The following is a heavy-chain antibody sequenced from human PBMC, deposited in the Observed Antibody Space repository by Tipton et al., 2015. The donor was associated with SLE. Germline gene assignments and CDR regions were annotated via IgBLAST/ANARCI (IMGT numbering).Heavy chain of an antibody. V-gene: IGHV4-61*02. D-gene: IGHD6-13*01. CDR3: ARDSPGMAAAD. CDR2: IYPGGST. J-gene: IGHJ4*02. CDR1: GGSISNDFYY. Sequence: TLSLTCTVSGGSISNDFYYWSWIRQSAAKGLEWIGRIYPGGSTNYNPSLNSRVTISVDTSKNQFPLKLSSVTAADTAVYYCARDSPGMAAADWGQGTLVTVSS.